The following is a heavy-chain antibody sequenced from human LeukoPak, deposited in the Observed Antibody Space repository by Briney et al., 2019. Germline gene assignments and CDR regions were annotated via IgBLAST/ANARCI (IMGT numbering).Heavy chain of an antibody. D-gene: IGHD3-10*01. CDR1: GYAFTSYG. CDR2: ISAYNGNT. V-gene: IGHV1-18*01. CDR3: ARGDSTYYYGSGSRYYFDY. J-gene: IGHJ4*02. Sequence: ASVKVSCKASGYAFTSYGISWVRQAPGQGLEWMGWISAYNGNTNYAQKLQGRVTMTTDTSTSTAYMELRSLRSDDTAVYYCARGDSTYYYGSGSRYYFDYWGQGTLVTVSS.